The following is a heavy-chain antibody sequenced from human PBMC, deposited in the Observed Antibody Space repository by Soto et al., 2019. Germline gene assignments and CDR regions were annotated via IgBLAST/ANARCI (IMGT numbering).Heavy chain of an antibody. V-gene: IGHV1-69*13. Sequence: SVKVSCKASGGTFSTFGISWVRQAPGQGLEWMGGIIPFFGTARYSQKFEDRITITADESTNTVYMDLRSLTSEDTAIYYCAKSAPMDAGDKYYYDFWGQGARVTVSS. J-gene: IGHJ4*02. D-gene: IGHD4-17*01. CDR1: GGTFSTFG. CDR2: IIPFFGTA. CDR3: AKSAPMDAGDKYYYDF.